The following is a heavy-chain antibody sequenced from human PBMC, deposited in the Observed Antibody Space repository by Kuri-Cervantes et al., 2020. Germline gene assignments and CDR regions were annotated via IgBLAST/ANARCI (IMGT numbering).Heavy chain of an antibody. CDR3: AKDTGEVDTAEIQPDY. Sequence: GESLKISCAASGFTFSSYAMSWVRQAPGKGLEWVSVICGSGGSTYYADSVKGQFTISRDTSKNTVYLQMNSLRAEDTAVYYCAKDTGEVDTAEIQPDYWGQGTLVTVSS. CDR2: ICGSGGST. CDR1: GFTFSSYA. D-gene: IGHD5-18*01. J-gene: IGHJ4*02. V-gene: IGHV3-23*01.